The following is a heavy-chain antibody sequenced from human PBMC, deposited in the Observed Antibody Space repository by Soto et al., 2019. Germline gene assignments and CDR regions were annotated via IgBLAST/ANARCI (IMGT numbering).Heavy chain of an antibody. CDR2: INSDGSST. Sequence: PGGSLRLSCAASGVTFSSYWMHWVRQAPGKGLVWVSRINSDGSSTSYADSVKGRFTISRDNAKNTLYLQMNSLRAEDTAVYYCARVPSACIAARCNWFDPWGQGTLVTVSS. J-gene: IGHJ5*02. CDR1: GVTFSSYW. D-gene: IGHD6-6*01. V-gene: IGHV3-74*01. CDR3: ARVPSACIAARCNWFDP.